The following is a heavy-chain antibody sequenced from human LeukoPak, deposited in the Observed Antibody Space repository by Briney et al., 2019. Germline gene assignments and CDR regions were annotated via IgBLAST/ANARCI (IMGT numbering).Heavy chain of an antibody. V-gene: IGHV4-34*01. CDR3: ASGHRTSGYFDY. CDR1: GGSFSGYY. D-gene: IGHD3-10*01. J-gene: IGHJ4*02. CDR2: INHSGSS. Sequence: SETLSLTCAVYGGSFSGYYWSWIRQPPGKGLEWIGEINHSGSSNYNPSLKSRVTISVDTSKNQFSLKLSSVTAADTAVYYCASGHRTSGYFDYWGQGTLVTVSS.